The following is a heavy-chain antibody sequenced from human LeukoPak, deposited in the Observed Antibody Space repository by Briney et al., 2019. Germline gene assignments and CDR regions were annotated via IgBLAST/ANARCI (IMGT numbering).Heavy chain of an antibody. J-gene: IGHJ6*03. Sequence: PGGSLRLSCAASGFTFDDYAMHWVRQASGKGLEWVSGISWNSGSIGYADSVKGRFTISRDNAKNSLYLQMNSLRAEDTALYYCAKDLRRYDFSSGYYYYYMDVWGKGTTVTVSS. CDR1: GFTFDDYA. CDR2: ISWNSGSI. V-gene: IGHV3-9*01. D-gene: IGHD3-3*01. CDR3: AKDLRRYDFSSGYYYYYMDV.